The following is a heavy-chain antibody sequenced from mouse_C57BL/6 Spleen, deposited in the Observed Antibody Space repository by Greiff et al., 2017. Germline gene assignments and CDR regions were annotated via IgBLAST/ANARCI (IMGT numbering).Heavy chain of an antibody. CDR1: GYTFTDYE. D-gene: IGHD2-3*01. CDR2: IDPETGGT. V-gene: IGHV1-15*01. CDR3: TEDGYYHAWFAY. Sequence: QVQLQQSGAELVRPGASVTLSCKASGYTFTDYEMHWVKQTPVHGLEWIGAIDPETGGTAYNQKFKGKAILTADKSSSTAYMELRSLTSEDSAVYYCTEDGYYHAWFAYWGQGTLVTVSA. J-gene: IGHJ3*01.